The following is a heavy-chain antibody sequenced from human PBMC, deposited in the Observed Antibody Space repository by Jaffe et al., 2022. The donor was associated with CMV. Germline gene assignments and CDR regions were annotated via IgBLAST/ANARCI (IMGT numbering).Heavy chain of an antibody. J-gene: IGHJ5*02. D-gene: IGHD4-17*01. CDR1: GFTFDDYA. V-gene: IGHV3-9*01. CDR3: AKDRVARYGDSQTGYNWFDP. Sequence: EVQLVESGGGLVQPGRSLRLSCAASGFTFDDYAMHWVRQAPGKGLEWVSGISWNSGSIGYADSVKGRFTISRDNAKNSLYLQMNSLRAEDTALYYCAKDRVARYGDSQTGYNWFDPWGQGTLVTVSS. CDR2: ISWNSGSI.